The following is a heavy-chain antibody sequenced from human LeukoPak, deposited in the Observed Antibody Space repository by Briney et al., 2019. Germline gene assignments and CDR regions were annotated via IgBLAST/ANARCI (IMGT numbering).Heavy chain of an antibody. D-gene: IGHD3-3*01. J-gene: IGHJ3*02. CDR2: IYHSVST. Sequence: SETLSLTCAVSGYSISSGYYWGWIRQPPGKGLEWIGSIYHSVSTYYNPSLKSRVTISVDTSKNQFSLKLSSVTAADTAVYYCARRNYDFWSGYRGDAFDIWGQGTMVTVSS. CDR3: ARRNYDFWSGYRGDAFDI. CDR1: GYSISSGYY. V-gene: IGHV4-38-2*01.